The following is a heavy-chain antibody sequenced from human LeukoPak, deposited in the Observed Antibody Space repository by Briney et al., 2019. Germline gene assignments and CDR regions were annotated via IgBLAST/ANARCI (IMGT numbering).Heavy chain of an antibody. CDR2: IYNSANT. V-gene: IGHV4-59*08. J-gene: IGHJ3*01. CDR3: YYCHDAFDV. CDR1: GDSISSSY. Sequence: SSETLSLTCSVSGDSISSSYWSWIRQPPGKGLEWIGNIYNSANTNYNPSLQSRVTMSVDTSKSQFSLQLTSVSATDAAVYGYYYCHDAFDVWGQGTLVTVSS. D-gene: IGHD3-22*01.